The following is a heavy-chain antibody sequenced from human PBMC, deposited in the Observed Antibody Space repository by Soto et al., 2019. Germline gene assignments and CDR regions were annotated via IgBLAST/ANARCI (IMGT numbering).Heavy chain of an antibody. D-gene: IGHD4-17*01. CDR2: IKQDGSEK. V-gene: IGHV3-7*01. J-gene: IGHJ4*02. CDR3: ARDKIPYGDYVYSLYRDY. CDR1: GFTFSSYW. Sequence: PGGSLRLSCAASGFTFSSYWMSWVRQAPGKGLEWVANIKQDGSEKYYVDSVKGRFTISRDNAKNSLYLQMNSLRAEDTAVYYFARDKIPYGDYVYSLYRDYWGQGTLVTVSS.